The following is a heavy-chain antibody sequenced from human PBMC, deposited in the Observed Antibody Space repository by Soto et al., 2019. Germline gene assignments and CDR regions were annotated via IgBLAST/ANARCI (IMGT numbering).Heavy chain of an antibody. CDR3: ARVLQSLFDY. CDR1: GYSFAGYW. V-gene: IGHV5-10-1*01. CDR2: IDPRDSQT. Sequence: AGGSLKTPCKGSGYSFAGYWIPWVRQMPGKGLEWMGRIDPRDSQTYYSPSFRGHVTISAAKSITTVFLQCSSLRAEYPAVFYCARVLQSLFDYWGQGTLVTVSS. J-gene: IGHJ4*02.